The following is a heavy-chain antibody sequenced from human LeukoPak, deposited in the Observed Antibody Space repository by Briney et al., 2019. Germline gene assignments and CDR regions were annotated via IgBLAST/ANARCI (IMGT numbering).Heavy chain of an antibody. D-gene: IGHD3-22*01. Sequence: GGSLRLSCAASGFTFSDYYMNWIRQAPGKGLEWVSYISSSSSYTNYADSVKGRFTISRDNAKNSLYLQMNSLRAEDTAVYYCAYSSGYYWYYFDYWGQGTLVTVSS. CDR1: GFTFSDYY. V-gene: IGHV3-11*06. J-gene: IGHJ4*02. CDR3: AYSSGYYWYYFDY. CDR2: ISSSSSYT.